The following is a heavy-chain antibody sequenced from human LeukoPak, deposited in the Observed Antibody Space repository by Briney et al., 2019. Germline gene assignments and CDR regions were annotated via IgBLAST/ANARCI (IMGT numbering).Heavy chain of an antibody. CDR2: INPSGGST. D-gene: IGHD3-22*01. V-gene: IGHV1-46*01. J-gene: IGHJ4*02. Sequence: ASVKVSCKASGYTFTSYYMHWVRQAPGQGLEWMGIINPSGGSTSYAQKFQGRVTMTRDMSTSTVYMELSSLRSEDTAVYYCARGAYYYDSSGYYYKKYYFDYWGQGTLVTVSS. CDR3: ARGAYYYDSSGYYYKKYYFDY. CDR1: GYTFTSYY.